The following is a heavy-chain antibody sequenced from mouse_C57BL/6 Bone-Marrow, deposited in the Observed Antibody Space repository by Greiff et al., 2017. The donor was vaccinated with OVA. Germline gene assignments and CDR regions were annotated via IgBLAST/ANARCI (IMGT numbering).Heavy chain of an antibody. V-gene: IGHV1-50*01. Sequence: QVQLKQPGAELVKPGASVKLSCKASGYTFTSYWMQWVKQRPGQGLEWIGEIDPSDSYTNYNQKFKGKATLTVDTSSSTAYMQLSSLTSEDSAVYYCARWSLRAMDYWGQGTSVTVSS. CDR1: GYTFTSYW. CDR2: IDPSDSYT. J-gene: IGHJ4*01. CDR3: ARWSLRAMDY.